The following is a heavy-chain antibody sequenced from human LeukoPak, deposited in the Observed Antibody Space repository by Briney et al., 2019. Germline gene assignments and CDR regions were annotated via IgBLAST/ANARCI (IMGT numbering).Heavy chain of an antibody. CDR3: ARAGFTFSDYFGSFFDY. CDR1: GFTFRSYA. D-gene: IGHD3-10*01. J-gene: IGHJ4*02. Sequence: GGSLRLSCAASGFTFRSYAMSWVRQAPGKGLEWVSVISGSGDSTYYADSVKGRFTISRDNAKNSLYLQMNSLRAEDTAVYYCARAGFTFSDYFGSFFDYWGQGTLVTASS. CDR2: ISGSGDST. V-gene: IGHV3-23*01.